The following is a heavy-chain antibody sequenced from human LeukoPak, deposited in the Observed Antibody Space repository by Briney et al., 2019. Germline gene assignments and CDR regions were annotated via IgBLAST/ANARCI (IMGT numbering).Heavy chain of an antibody. CDR3: ARASCDFWSGYYTHFDY. D-gene: IGHD3-3*01. V-gene: IGHV4-59*01. CDR1: GGSISSYY. Sequence: SETLSLTCTVSGGSISSYYWSWIRQPPGKGLEWIGYIYYSGSTNYNPSLKSRVTISVDTSKNQFSLKLSSVTAADTAVYYCARASCDFWSGYYTHFDYWGQGTLVTVSS. J-gene: IGHJ4*02. CDR2: IYYSGST.